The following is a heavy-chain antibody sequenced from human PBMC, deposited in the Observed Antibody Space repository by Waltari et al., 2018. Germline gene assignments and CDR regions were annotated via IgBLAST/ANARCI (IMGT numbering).Heavy chain of an antibody. Sequence: EVQLVESGGGLIQPGGSLRLSCAASGFTVSSNYMSWVRQAPGKGLEWVSVIYSGGSTYYADSVKGRFTISRDNSKNTLYLQMNSLRAEDTAVDYCARGAEDYYYGMDVWGQGTTVTVSS. CDR2: IYSGGST. V-gene: IGHV3-53*01. J-gene: IGHJ6*02. CDR1: GFTVSSNY. CDR3: ARGAEDYYYGMDV.